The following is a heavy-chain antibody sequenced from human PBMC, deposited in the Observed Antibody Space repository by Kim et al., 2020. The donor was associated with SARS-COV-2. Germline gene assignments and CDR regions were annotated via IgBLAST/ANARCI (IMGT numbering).Heavy chain of an antibody. CDR2: ISYDGSNK. CDR3: AKSFSGSYFGYDY. D-gene: IGHD1-26*01. Sequence: GGSLRLSCAASGFTLNTYGMHWVRQAPGKGLEWVAVISYDGSNKYYADSVKGRFTISRDNSKNTLYLQVNSLRIEDTAVYYCAKSFSGSYFGYDYWGQGTLVTVSS. CDR1: GFTLNTYG. V-gene: IGHV3-30*18. J-gene: IGHJ4*02.